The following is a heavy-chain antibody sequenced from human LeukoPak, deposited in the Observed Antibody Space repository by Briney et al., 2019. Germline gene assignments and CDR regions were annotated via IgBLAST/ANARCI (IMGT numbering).Heavy chain of an antibody. J-gene: IGHJ4*02. CDR1: RGSINSADYS. D-gene: IGHD3-22*01. CDR2: IYNSGSS. Sequence: SETLSLTCAVSRGSINSADYSWNWIRQPPGKGLEWIGYIYNSGSSYHNPSLRSRVTISIDTSKNQFSPKLSSVTAADTAVYYCARGPSYYYDRRGYYVFDYWGQGTLVTVSS. V-gene: IGHV4-30-4*07. CDR3: ARGPSYYYDRRGYYVFDY.